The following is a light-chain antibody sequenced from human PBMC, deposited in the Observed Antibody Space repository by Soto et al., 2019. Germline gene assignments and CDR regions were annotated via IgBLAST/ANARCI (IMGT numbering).Light chain of an antibody. CDR2: DAS. J-gene: IGKJ2*01. Sequence: EIVMTQSPATLSLSPGERATLSCRASQTIDNTLAWYQRKPGQAPRLLIYDASTRATGVPARFSGSGSGTDFTLTISSLQSEDFGVYYCQHYNYWPYTFGQGTKVDIK. CDR1: QTIDNT. CDR3: QHYNYWPYT. V-gene: IGKV3-15*01.